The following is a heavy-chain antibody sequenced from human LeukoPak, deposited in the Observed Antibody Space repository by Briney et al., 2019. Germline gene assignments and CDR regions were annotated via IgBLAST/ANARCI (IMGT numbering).Heavy chain of an antibody. CDR3: ARSDYGGDDY. J-gene: IGHJ4*02. V-gene: IGHV4-34*01. CDR1: GGSFSGYY. D-gene: IGHD4-23*01. Sequence: PPETPSLTCAVYGGSFSGYYWSWIRQPPGKGLEWIGEINHSGSSNYNPSLKSRVTISVDTSKNQFSLKLSSVTAADTAVYYCARSDYGGDDYWGQGTRVSVSS. CDR2: INHSGSS.